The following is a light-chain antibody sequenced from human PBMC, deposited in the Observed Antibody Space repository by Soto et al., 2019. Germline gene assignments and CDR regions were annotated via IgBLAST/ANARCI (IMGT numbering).Light chain of an antibody. Sequence: EIVMTQSPATLSVSPGERATLSCKAIQSVRTNLVWYQQKPGQAPRLLIYDASNRATGIPARFSGSGSGTDFTLTISSLEPEDFAVYYCQQRSNWPPTWTFGQGTKVDIK. CDR2: DAS. J-gene: IGKJ1*01. CDR3: QQRSNWPPTWT. V-gene: IGKV3-11*01. CDR1: QSVRTN.